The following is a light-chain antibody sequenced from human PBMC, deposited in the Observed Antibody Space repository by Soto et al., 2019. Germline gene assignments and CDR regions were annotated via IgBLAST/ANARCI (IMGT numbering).Light chain of an antibody. CDR3: CSYAGSSTLV. CDR1: SSDVGGYNL. J-gene: IGLJ7*01. CDR2: EVT. V-gene: IGLV2-23*02. Sequence: QSALTQPASVSGSPGQSITISCTGTSSDVGGYNLVSWYQHHPGKAPKLMIYEVTKRPSGVSNRFSGSKSGNAASLTISGLQAEDEADYYCCSYAGSSTLVFGGGTQLTVL.